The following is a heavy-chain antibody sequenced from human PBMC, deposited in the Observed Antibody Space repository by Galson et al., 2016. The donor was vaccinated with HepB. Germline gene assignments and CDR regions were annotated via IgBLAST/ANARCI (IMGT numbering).Heavy chain of an antibody. CDR1: GGSITTGGYY. D-gene: IGHD4-11*01. CDR2: MFYGGST. J-gene: IGHJ3*02. V-gene: IGHV4-61*08. CDR3: ARDDEYSDYGAFDI. Sequence: SETLSLTCTVSGGSITTGGYYWSWIRQHPGKGLEWIGYMFYGGSTDYNPSLKSRVTISQNTSKNQISLKLSSVSAADTAVCYCARDDEYSDYGAFDIWGHGTVVTVSS.